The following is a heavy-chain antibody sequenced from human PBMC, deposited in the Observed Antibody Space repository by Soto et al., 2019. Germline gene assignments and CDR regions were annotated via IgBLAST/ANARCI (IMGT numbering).Heavy chain of an antibody. CDR3: VKDDGGSPATPPL. CDR2: ISGSGDRT. CDR1: GITISNYP. V-gene: IGHV3-23*01. J-gene: IGHJ4*02. Sequence: EVQLLESGGGLVQPGGSLRLSCAASGITISNYPMSWVRQAPGKGLDWVSGISGSGDRTYYADSAKGRFTISKDISMNSLSLQLDGLGVDDTAVYFCVKDDGGSPATPPLWGQGTLVTVSS. D-gene: IGHD2-15*01.